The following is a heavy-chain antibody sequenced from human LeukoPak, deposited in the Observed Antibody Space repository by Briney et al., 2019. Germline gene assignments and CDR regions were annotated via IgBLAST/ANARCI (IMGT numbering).Heavy chain of an antibody. J-gene: IGHJ4*02. D-gene: IGHD1-1*01. CDR1: GYNFDTDW. CDR3: ARRPVVGTSYYFDY. V-gene: IGHV5-51*01. Sequence: GESLQISCQGAGYNFDTDWIGWVRPMPGKGLEWMGIIYPGDSNTRYSPSFQGQVTISADKSISTAYLQWSSLKASDTAMYYCARRPVVGTSYYFDYWGQGTLVTVSS. CDR2: IYPGDSNT.